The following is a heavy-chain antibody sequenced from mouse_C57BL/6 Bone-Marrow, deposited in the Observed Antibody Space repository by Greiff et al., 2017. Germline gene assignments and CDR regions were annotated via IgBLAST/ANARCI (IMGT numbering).Heavy chain of an antibody. CDR3: ARDEYDAWFAY. J-gene: IGHJ3*01. Sequence: EVKRVESGGGLVKPGGSLKLSCAASGFTFRSYAMSLVRQTPEKRLEWVATISDGGSYTYYPDNVKGRFTIYRDNAKNNLYLQMSHLKSEDTAMYYWARDEYDAWFAYWGQGTLVTVSA. D-gene: IGHD2-4*01. CDR2: ISDGGSYT. V-gene: IGHV5-4*01. CDR1: GFTFRSYA.